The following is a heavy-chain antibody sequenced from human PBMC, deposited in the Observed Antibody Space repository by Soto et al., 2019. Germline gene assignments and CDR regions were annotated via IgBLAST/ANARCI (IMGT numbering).Heavy chain of an antibody. CDR3: ARVSSPYYDFWSGYYTPPADIDY. J-gene: IGHJ4*02. V-gene: IGHV4-34*01. CDR2: INHSGST. CDR1: GGSFSGYY. D-gene: IGHD3-3*01. Sequence: QVQLQQWGAGLLKPSETLSLTCAVYGGSFSGYYWSWIRQPPGKGLEWIGEINHSGSTNYNPSLKSRVTISVDTSKNQFSLKLSSVTAADTAVYYCARVSSPYYDFWSGYYTPPADIDYWGQGTLVTVSS.